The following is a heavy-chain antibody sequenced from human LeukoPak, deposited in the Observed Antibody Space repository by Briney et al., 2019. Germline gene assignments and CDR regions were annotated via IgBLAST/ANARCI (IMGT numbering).Heavy chain of an antibody. J-gene: IGHJ4*02. CDR3: ASGAYYYDSSGYPTEHIDY. Sequence: SETLSLTCTVSGGSISSYYWSWIRQPPGKGLEWIGYIYYSGSTNYNPSLKSRVTISVDTSKNQFSLKLTSATAADTAVYYCASGAYYYDSSGYPTEHIDYWGQGTLVTVSS. D-gene: IGHD3-22*01. CDR2: IYYSGST. CDR1: GGSISSYY. V-gene: IGHV4-59*01.